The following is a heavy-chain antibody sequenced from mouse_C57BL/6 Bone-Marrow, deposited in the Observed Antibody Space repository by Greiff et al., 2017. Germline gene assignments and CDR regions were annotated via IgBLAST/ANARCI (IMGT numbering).Heavy chain of an antibody. CDR2: IYPRDGST. V-gene: IGHV1-85*01. CDR3: DRLEFYCSSGDWYFDF. Sequence: VQLQQSGPELVKPGASVTLSCKASGYTFTSYDINWVKQRPGRGLEWIGGIYPRDGSTKYNEKFKGKATLTVDTTSSTAYMELHSLASEDSAVYSGDRLEFYCSSGDWYFDFWGTGTTVTVSS. J-gene: IGHJ1*03. D-gene: IGHD1-1*01. CDR1: GYTFTSYD.